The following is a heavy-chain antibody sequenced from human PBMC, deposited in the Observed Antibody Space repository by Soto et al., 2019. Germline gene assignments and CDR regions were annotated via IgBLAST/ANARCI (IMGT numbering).Heavy chain of an antibody. D-gene: IGHD1-26*01. J-gene: IGHJ3*02. Sequence: PGESLKISCKGSGYSFTSYWIGWVRQMPGKGLEWMGIIYPGDSDTRYSPSFQGQVTISADKSISTAYLQWSSLKASDTAMYYCARGCYSGSYLRCAFDIWGQGTMVTVSS. CDR2: IYPGDSDT. CDR1: GYSFTSYW. V-gene: IGHV5-51*01. CDR3: ARGCYSGSYLRCAFDI.